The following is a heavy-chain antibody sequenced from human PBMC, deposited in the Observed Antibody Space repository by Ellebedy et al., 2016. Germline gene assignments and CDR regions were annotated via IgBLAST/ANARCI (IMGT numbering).Heavy chain of an antibody. CDR1: GFSPSTSGVG. CDR2: IYWNDDK. Sequence: SGPTLVKPTQTLTLTCTFSGFSPSTSGVGVGWIRQPPGKALEWLALIYWNDDKRYSPSLKSRLTITKDTSKNQVVLTMTNMDPVDTATYYCAHSGGGGGHIVVVTAIFDYWGQGTLVTVSS. V-gene: IGHV2-5*01. D-gene: IGHD2-21*02. CDR3: AHSGGGGGHIVVVTAIFDY. J-gene: IGHJ4*02.